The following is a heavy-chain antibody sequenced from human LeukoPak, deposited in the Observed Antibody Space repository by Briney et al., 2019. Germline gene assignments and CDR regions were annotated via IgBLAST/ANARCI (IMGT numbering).Heavy chain of an antibody. CDR1: GDSFSSYY. Sequence: ASETLSLTCTVSGDSFSSYYWTWIRQPPGKGLEWIGYIYYNGHTNYNPSLTSRVTTSVDTSKNQFSLKLNSVTAADTAVYYCARLGFCTGGRCLADFWGQGTLVPVSS. D-gene: IGHD2-15*01. J-gene: IGHJ4*02. V-gene: IGHV4-59*08. CDR3: ARLGFCTGGRCLADF. CDR2: IYYNGHT.